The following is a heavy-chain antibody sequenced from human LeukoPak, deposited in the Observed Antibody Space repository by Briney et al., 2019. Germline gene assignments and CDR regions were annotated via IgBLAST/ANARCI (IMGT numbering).Heavy chain of an antibody. J-gene: IGHJ4*02. CDR1: GFTYSNSL. D-gene: IGHD1-26*01. CDR2: IKPDGSEK. Sequence: PGGSLRLSCAASGFTYSNSLMNWVRQAPGKGLEWVANIKPDGSEKYYVDSVKGRFTISRDNADNLLYLQMNSLRVEDTAVYFCTRVSILEVEDYWGQGTLVTVSS. V-gene: IGHV3-7*01. CDR3: TRVSILEVEDY.